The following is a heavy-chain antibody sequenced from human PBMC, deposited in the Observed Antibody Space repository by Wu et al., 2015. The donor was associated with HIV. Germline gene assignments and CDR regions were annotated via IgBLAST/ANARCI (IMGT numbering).Heavy chain of an antibody. D-gene: IGHD1-26*01. CDR3: ARDADGIVGAKIGRYFDV. CDR2: INTYSGDT. CDR1: GYTFTGYQ. V-gene: IGHV1-18*01. Sequence: QVQLLQSGAEVKKPGASVKVSCKASGYTFTGYQIIWARQAPGQGLEWMGWINTYSGDTKYAQKFQGRVTLTTDTSTRTAYMELRSLRSDDTAVYYCARDADGIVGAKIGRYFDVWGRGSLVEGLL. J-gene: IGHJ2*01.